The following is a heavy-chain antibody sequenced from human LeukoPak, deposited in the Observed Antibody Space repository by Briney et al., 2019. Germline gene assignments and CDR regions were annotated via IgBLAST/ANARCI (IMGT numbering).Heavy chain of an antibody. CDR1: GYTFTGYY. Sequence: VSVKVSCKASGYTFTGYYMHWVRQAPGQGLEWMGWINPNSGGTNYAQKFQGRVTMTRDTSISTAYMELSRLRSDDTAVYYCARSLAVAGSYYFDYWGQGTLVTVSS. J-gene: IGHJ4*02. CDR2: INPNSGGT. CDR3: ARSLAVAGSYYFDY. V-gene: IGHV1-2*02. D-gene: IGHD6-19*01.